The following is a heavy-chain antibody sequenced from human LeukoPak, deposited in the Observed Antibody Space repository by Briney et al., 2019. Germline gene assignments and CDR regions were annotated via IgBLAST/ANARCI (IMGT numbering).Heavy chain of an antibody. CDR2: IIPILGIA. D-gene: IGHD6-13*01. CDR1: GGTFSSYA. CDR3: ARDLVGSSSPAGHWFDP. J-gene: IGHJ5*02. Sequence: ASVKVSCKASGGTFSSYAISWVRQAPGQGLEWMGRIIPILGIANYAQKFQGRVTITADKSTSTAYMELSSLRSDDTAVYYCARDLVGSSSPAGHWFDPWGQGTLVTVSS. V-gene: IGHV1-69*04.